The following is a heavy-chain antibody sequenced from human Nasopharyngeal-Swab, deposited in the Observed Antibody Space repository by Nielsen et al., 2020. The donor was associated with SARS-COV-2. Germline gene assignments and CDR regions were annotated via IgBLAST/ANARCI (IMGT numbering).Heavy chain of an antibody. D-gene: IGHD1-26*01. J-gene: IGHJ4*02. CDR2: ISGSGGST. Sequence: GGSLRLSCAASGFTFSSYAMSWVRQAPGKGLGWVSAISGSGGSTYYADSVKGRFTISRDNSKNTLYLQMNSLRAEDTAVYYCAKYEYLLVGATFDYWGQGTLVTVSS. CDR1: GFTFSSYA. CDR3: AKYEYLLVGATFDY. V-gene: IGHV3-23*01.